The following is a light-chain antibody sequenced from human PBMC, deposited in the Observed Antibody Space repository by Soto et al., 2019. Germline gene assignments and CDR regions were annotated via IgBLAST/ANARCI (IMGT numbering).Light chain of an antibody. V-gene: IGKV3-15*01. J-gene: IGKJ1*01. Sequence: EIVMTQSPATLSVSPGERATLSCRASRDVRNNLAWYQQKGGQSPRLLIYGASTRATGIPRRFSGSGSGTEFTLPINSLQSEDFAVYYCQQYDQWPPWTFGQGTTVEIK. CDR2: GAS. CDR3: QQYDQWPPWT. CDR1: RDVRNN.